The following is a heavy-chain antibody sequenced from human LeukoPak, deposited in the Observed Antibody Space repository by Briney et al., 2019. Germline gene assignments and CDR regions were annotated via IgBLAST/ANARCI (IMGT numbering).Heavy chain of an antibody. Sequence: GGSLRLSCAASGFTFSRYWMSWVRQAPGKGLEWVANIKQDGSEKYYVDSVKGRFTISRDNAKNSMYLQMNSLRAEDTAVYYCARDEGSDEGSKFDHWGQGTLVTVSS. CDR3: ARDEGSDEGSKFDH. CDR1: GFTFSRYW. J-gene: IGHJ4*02. V-gene: IGHV3-7*03. CDR2: IKQDGSEK.